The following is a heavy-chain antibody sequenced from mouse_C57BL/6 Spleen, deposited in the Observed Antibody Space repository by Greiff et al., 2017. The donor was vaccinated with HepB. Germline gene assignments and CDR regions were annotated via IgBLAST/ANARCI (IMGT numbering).Heavy chain of an antibody. D-gene: IGHD2-10*02. J-gene: IGHJ2*01. CDR2: ISSGSSTI. CDR3: ARGYGNYDY. CDR1: GFTFSDYG. Sequence: EVQLQESGGGLVKPGGSLKLSCAASGFTFSDYGMHWVRQAPEKGLEWVAYISSGSSTIYYADQVKGRFTIARDNAKNTLFLQMTSLRSEDTAMYYCARGYGNYDYWGQGTTLTVSS. V-gene: IGHV5-17*01.